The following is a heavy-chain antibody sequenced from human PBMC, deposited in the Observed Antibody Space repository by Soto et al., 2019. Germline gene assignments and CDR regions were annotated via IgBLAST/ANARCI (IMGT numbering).Heavy chain of an antibody. CDR3: AREGSSDAHDI. CDR1: GFTFSFSQ. D-gene: IGHD3-10*01. J-gene: IGHJ3*02. Sequence: GGSLRLSCAASGFTFSFSQMNWVRQAPGKGLERLSYISSSGSSRYYADSVKGRFTIARDNAKKSLYLQMNSLRVEDTAVYYCAREGSSDAHDIWGQGTKVTVSS. V-gene: IGHV3-48*03. CDR2: ISSSGSSR.